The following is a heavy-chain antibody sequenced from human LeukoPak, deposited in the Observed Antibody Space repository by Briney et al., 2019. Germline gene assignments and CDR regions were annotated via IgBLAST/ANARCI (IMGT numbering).Heavy chain of an antibody. CDR2: IIPIFGTA. CDR1: GYTFISYA. CDR3: ARDEEMATVNYYYYYGMDV. Sequence: SVKVSCKASGYTFISYAISWVRQAPGQGLEWMGGIIPIFGTANYAQKFQGRVTITADESTSTAYMELSSLRSEDTAVYYCARDEEMATVNYYYYYGMDVWGQGTTVTVSS. J-gene: IGHJ6*02. D-gene: IGHD5-24*01. V-gene: IGHV1-69*13.